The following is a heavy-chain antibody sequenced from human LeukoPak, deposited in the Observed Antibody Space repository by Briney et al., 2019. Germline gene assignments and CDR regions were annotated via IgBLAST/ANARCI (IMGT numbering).Heavy chain of an antibody. D-gene: IGHD4-11*01. CDR2: VYQSGIT. V-gene: IGHV4-38-2*01. J-gene: IGHJ4*02. Sequence: KPSETLSLTCAVSGYSISSGYYWGWIRQPPGKGLEWIGNVYQSGITYCNASLKSRVTISVDTSKNQFSLKLNSVTAADTAVYYCARRYSNSYFDYWGQGTLVTVSS. CDR3: ARRYSNSYFDY. CDR1: GYSISSGYY.